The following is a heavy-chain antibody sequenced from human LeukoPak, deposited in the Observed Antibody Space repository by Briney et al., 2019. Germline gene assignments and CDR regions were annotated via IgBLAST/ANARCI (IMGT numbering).Heavy chain of an antibody. CDR2: IIPIFGTA. Sequence: SVKVSCKASGGTFSSYAISWVRQAPGQGLEWMGGIIPIFGTANYAQKFQGRVTITTDESTSTAYVELSSLRSEDTAVYYCARSTMEYYYYYMDVWGKGTTVTVSS. CDR3: ARSTMEYYYYYMDV. V-gene: IGHV1-69*05. J-gene: IGHJ6*03. CDR1: GGTFSSYA. D-gene: IGHD1-1*01.